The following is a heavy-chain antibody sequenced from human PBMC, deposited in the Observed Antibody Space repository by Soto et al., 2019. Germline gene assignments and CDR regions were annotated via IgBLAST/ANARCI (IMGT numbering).Heavy chain of an antibody. V-gene: IGHV3-23*01. J-gene: IGHJ5*02. D-gene: IGHD3-10*01. Sequence: GGSLKLSCAASGFTFSSYAMSWVRQAPGKGLEWVSAISGSGGSTYYADSVKGRFTISRDNSKNTLYLQMNSLRAEDTAVYYCAKWVITMVRGVITDSSWGQGTLVTVSS. CDR3: AKWVITMVRGVITDSS. CDR2: ISGSGGST. CDR1: GFTFSSYA.